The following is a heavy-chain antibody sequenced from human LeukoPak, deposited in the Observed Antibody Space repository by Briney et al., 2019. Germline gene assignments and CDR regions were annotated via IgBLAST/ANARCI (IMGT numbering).Heavy chain of an antibody. Sequence: PGGSLRLSCAASVFTFSSYSMNWVREAPGRGLEWGSSISRNSRCIYYADSMRGRFTISRDNAKNSLYLQMNSLKPEDTAVYYCARVAEAAAFDSWGQGTLVTVSS. V-gene: IGHV3-21*06. CDR1: VFTFSSYS. CDR3: ARVAEAAAFDS. J-gene: IGHJ4*02. D-gene: IGHD6-13*01. CDR2: ISRNSRCI.